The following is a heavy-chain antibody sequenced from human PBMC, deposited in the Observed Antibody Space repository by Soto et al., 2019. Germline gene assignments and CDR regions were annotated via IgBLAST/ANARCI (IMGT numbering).Heavy chain of an antibody. CDR3: ARDNYYGSGSFDY. CDR2: IYYSGST. J-gene: IGHJ4*02. Sequence: QVQLQESGPGLEKPSQTLSLTCTVSGGSISSGDYYWSWIRQPPGKGLEWIGHIYYSGSTYYNPSLKSRVTISVDTSQNQFSLKLSSVTAADTAVYYCARDNYYGSGSFDYWGQGTLVTVSS. CDR1: GGSISSGDYY. D-gene: IGHD3-10*01. V-gene: IGHV4-30-4*01.